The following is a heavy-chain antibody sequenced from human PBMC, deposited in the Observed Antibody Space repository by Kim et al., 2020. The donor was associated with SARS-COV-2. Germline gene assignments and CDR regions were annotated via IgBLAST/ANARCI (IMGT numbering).Heavy chain of an antibody. V-gene: IGHV4-34*01. CDR2: INHSGST. J-gene: IGHJ2*01. CDR1: GGSFSGYY. D-gene: IGHD2-2*01. Sequence: SETLSLTCAVYGGSFSGYYWSWIRQPPGKGLEWIGEINHSGSTNYNPSLKSRVTISVDTSKNQFSLKLSSLTATAPPLFSCARVFLGYCLSTSCTSMYF. CDR3: ARVFLGYCLSTSCTSMYF.